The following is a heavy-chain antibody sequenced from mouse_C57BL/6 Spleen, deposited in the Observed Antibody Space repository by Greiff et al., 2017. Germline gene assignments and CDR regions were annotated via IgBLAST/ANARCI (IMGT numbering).Heavy chain of an antibody. CDR2: IYPGDGDT. J-gene: IGHJ4*01. CDR3: ARGLRWASMGN. Sequence: VKLQQSGAELVKPGASVKISCKASGYAFSSYWMNWVKQRPGKGLEWIGQIYPGDGDTNYNGKFKGKATLTADKSSSTAYMQLSSLTSEDSAVYFCARGLRWASMGNWGERTSVTVSS. V-gene: IGHV1-80*01. CDR1: GYAFSSYW. D-gene: IGHD1-1*01.